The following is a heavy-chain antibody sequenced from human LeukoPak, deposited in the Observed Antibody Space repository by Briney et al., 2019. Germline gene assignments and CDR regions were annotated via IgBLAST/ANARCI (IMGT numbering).Heavy chain of an antibody. J-gene: IGHJ4*02. CDR1: GYSISSGYY. CDR3: AASRWSGYFNYFDS. CDR2: LYHSGST. V-gene: IGHV4-38-2*02. Sequence: SETLSLTCSVSGYSISSGYYWGWIRQPPGKGLKWIGSLYHSGSTHYPPSLKSRVTISVDTSKNQFSLRLSSVTAADTAVYYCAASRWSGYFNYFDSWGQGTLVTVSS. D-gene: IGHD3-3*01.